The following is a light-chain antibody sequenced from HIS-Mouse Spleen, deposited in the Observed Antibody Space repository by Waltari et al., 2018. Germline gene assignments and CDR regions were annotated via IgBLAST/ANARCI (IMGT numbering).Light chain of an antibody. J-gene: IGLJ2*01. CDR2: EGS. CDR1: SSDGGGDNY. V-gene: IGLV2-14*01. Sequence: QSALTQPASVSGSPGQSLTISCTGTSSDGGGDNYVSWDQEHPGKAPKLMIYEGSNRPSGGSNRFSGSKSGNTASLTISGLQAEDEADYYCSSYTSSSPYVVFGGGTKLTVL. CDR3: SSYTSSSPYVV.